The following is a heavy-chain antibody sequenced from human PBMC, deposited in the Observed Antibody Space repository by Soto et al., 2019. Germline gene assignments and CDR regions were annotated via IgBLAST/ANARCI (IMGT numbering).Heavy chain of an antibody. Sequence: ESGGGLVKPGGSLRLSCAASGFTFSSYSMNWVRQAPGKGLEWVSSISSSSSYIYYADSVKGRFTISRDNAKNSLYLQMNSLRAEDTAVYYCAREGYGSGSYYKDYYYGMDVWGQGTTVTVSS. D-gene: IGHD3-10*01. CDR2: ISSSSSYI. V-gene: IGHV3-21*01. CDR1: GFTFSSYS. CDR3: AREGYGSGSYYKDYYYGMDV. J-gene: IGHJ6*02.